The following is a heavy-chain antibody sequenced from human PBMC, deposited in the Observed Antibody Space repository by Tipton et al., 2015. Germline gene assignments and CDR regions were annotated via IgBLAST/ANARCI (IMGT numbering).Heavy chain of an antibody. CDR1: GFTFGDYA. Sequence: GSLRLSCAASGFTFGDYAMSWFRQAPGKGLEWVSGISGSGGRTYYADSVKGRFTISRDNSKNTLYLQMNSLRAEDTAVYYCAKDPSTWVVVPAAISYWGQGTLVTVSS. CDR2: ISGSGGRT. D-gene: IGHD2-2*01. J-gene: IGHJ4*02. V-gene: IGHV3-23*01. CDR3: AKDPSTWVVVPAAISY.